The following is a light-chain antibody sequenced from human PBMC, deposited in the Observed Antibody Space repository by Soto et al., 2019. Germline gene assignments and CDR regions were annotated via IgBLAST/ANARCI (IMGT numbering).Light chain of an antibody. CDR3: QTWVTGIQV. V-gene: IGLV4-69*01. J-gene: IGLJ2*01. Sequence: QLELTQSPSASASLGASVKLTCTLSSGHSSYAIAWHQQRPEKGPRYLMKLNSDGSHSKGDGIPDRFSGSSSGAERYLTISSLQSEDEADYYCQTWVTGIQVFGGGTKVTVL. CDR1: SGHSSYA. CDR2: LNSDGSH.